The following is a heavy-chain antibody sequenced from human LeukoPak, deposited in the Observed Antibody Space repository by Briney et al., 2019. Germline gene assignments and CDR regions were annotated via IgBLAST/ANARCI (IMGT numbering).Heavy chain of an antibody. Sequence: SETLSLSCSVSGGSVSNYYWSWIRQPPGKGLEWIGYVYYTGSTNYNPSLKSRVTMFEDKSKNQFSLRLYSVTVADTAVYYCARHFAYSSSSYFDYWGQGSLVTVSS. CDR1: GGSVSNYY. CDR2: VYYTGST. D-gene: IGHD6-6*01. V-gene: IGHV4-59*08. CDR3: ARHFAYSSSSYFDY. J-gene: IGHJ4*02.